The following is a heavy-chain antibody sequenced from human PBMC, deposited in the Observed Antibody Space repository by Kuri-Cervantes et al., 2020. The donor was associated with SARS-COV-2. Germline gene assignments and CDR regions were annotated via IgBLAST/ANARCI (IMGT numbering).Heavy chain of an antibody. D-gene: IGHD3-3*01. CDR3: ACGYTIFGVVGYFDL. J-gene: IGHJ2*01. CDR1: GYTFTRYY. V-gene: IGHV1-2*02. Sequence: VADNVSRQPSGYTFTRYYMHWVRQAPGQGLEWMGWINPNSGGTNYAQKFQGRVTMTRDTSISTAYMELGSLRSDDTGVYYCACGYTIFGVVGYFDLWGRGTLVTVSS. CDR2: INPNSGGT.